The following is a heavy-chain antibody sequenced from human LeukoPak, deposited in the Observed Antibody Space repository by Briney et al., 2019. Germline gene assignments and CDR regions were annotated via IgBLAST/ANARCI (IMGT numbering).Heavy chain of an antibody. CDR2: ISGGST. J-gene: IGHJ4*02. V-gene: IGHV3-38-3*01. CDR1: GFTVSSNE. Sequence: GGSLRLSCAASGFTVSSNEMSWVRQAPGKGLEWVSSISGGSTYYADSRKGRFTISRDNSKNTLHLQMNSLRAEDTAVYYCARRAGAYSHPYDYWGQGTLVTVSS. CDR3: ARRAGAYSHPYDY. D-gene: IGHD4/OR15-4a*01.